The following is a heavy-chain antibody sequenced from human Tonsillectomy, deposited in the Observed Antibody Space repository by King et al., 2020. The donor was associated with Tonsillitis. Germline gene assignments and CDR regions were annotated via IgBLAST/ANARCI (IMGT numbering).Heavy chain of an antibody. CDR2: ISHGGST. CDR3: ATTLPTTLFSTIRGLISS. V-gene: IGHV4-34*01. Sequence: QVQLQQWGAGLLKPSETLSLTCAVYGGSVTGYYWNWIRQPPGKGLEWIGEISHGGSTNYNPSLESRVTLSLDTSKNQFSLNLNSVNAADTAVYYCATTLPTTLFSTIRGLISSWGQGTLVTVSS. J-gene: IGHJ5*02. CDR1: GGSVTGYY. D-gene: IGHD3-10*01.